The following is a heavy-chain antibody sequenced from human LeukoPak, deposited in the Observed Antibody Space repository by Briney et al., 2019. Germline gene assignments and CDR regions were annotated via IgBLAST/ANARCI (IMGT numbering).Heavy chain of an antibody. CDR3: AKGGIAVAGTWFDP. Sequence: PGGSLRLSCAASGFTFDDYAMHWVRQAPGKGLEWVSGISWNGGNIGYADSAKGRFIISRDNARNSLYLQMNSLRAEDMALYYCAKGGIAVAGTWFDPWGQGTLVTVSS. CDR2: ISWNGGNI. CDR1: GFTFDDYA. V-gene: IGHV3-9*03. D-gene: IGHD6-19*01. J-gene: IGHJ5*02.